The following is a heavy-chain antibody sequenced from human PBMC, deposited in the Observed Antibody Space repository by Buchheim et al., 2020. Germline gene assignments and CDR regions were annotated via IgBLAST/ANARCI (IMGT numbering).Heavy chain of an antibody. CDR3: TRETQLVTGGLDP. Sequence: MQLLQSGGGLVQPGGSLRLSCAASGFTFNNYAMDWVRQAPGKGLEWVAVISSDGRNEHYADSVKGRFSISRDNSKNTLSLQMNSLRPEDTAIYYCTRETQLVTGGLDPWGQGTL. V-gene: IGHV3-30*04. D-gene: IGHD2-21*02. CDR2: ISSDGRNE. CDR1: GFTFNNYA. J-gene: IGHJ5*02.